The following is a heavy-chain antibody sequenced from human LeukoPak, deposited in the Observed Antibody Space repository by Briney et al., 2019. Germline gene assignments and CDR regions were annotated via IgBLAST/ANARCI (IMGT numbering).Heavy chain of an antibody. CDR1: GYSFTNYW. CDR3: ARRQGCSSTSCPPDS. V-gene: IGHV5-51*01. D-gene: IGHD2-2*01. J-gene: IGHJ4*02. Sequence: GESLKISCKGSGYSFTNYWIGWVRQMPGKGLEWMGIISPDGSDTRYSPSFQGQVTMSADKSINTAYLQWSSLKASDTAMYYCARRQGCSSTSCPPDSWGQGTLVTVSS. CDR2: ISPDGSDT.